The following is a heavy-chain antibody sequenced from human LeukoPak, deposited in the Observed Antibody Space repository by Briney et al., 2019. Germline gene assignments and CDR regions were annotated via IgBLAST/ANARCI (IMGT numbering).Heavy chain of an antibody. J-gene: IGHJ4*02. D-gene: IGHD5-24*01. CDR2: IIPIFGTA. CDR3: ARDRSRVERGYFDY. Sequence: GIIPIFGTANYAQKFQGRVTITADESTSTAYMELSGLRSEDTAVYYCARDRSRVERGYFDYWGQGTLVTVSS. V-gene: IGHV1-69*01.